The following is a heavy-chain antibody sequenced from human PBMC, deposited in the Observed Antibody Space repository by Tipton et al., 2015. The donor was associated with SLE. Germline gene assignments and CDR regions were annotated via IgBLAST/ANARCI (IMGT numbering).Heavy chain of an antibody. CDR3: AREDFGEAFDI. V-gene: IGHV3-48*03. D-gene: IGHD2/OR15-2a*01. CDR1: GFTFSAYE. J-gene: IGHJ3*02. CDR2: ISSSGSTV. Sequence: SLRLSCAASGFTFSAYEVNWVRQAPGKGLEWVSYISSSGSTVYYADSVKGRFTISRDNAKNSLYLQMSSLRAEDTAVYYCAREDFGEAFDIWGQGTMVTVSS.